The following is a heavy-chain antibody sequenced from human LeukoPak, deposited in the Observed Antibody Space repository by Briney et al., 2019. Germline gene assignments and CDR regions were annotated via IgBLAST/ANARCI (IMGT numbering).Heavy chain of an antibody. Sequence: SETLSLTCTVSGGSISSSSYYWGWIRQPPGKGLEWIGSIYYSGSTYYNPSLKSRVTISVDTSKNQFSLKLSSVTAADTAVYYCARHDKAVQLSPIGAFDIWGQGTMVTVSS. J-gene: IGHJ3*02. D-gene: IGHD5-18*01. CDR2: IYYSGST. CDR3: ARHDKAVQLSPIGAFDI. CDR1: GGSISSSSYY. V-gene: IGHV4-39*01.